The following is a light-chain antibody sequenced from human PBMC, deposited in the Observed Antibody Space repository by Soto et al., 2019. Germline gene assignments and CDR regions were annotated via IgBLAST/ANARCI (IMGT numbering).Light chain of an antibody. CDR3: QQRHMWPIT. CDR2: GAS. CDR1: QSVSSN. V-gene: IGKV3-15*01. Sequence: DIVMTQSPATLPVSQGERATLSCRASQSVSSNLAWYQQKPGQAPRFLIYGASTRATGIPARFSGSGSGTEFTLTISSLEPEDSAVYYCQQRHMWPITFGQGTRLETK. J-gene: IGKJ5*01.